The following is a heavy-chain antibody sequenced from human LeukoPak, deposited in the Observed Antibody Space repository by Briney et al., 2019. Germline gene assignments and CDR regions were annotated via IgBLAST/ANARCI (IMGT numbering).Heavy chain of an antibody. J-gene: IGHJ3*02. V-gene: IGHV4-4*07. CDR3: ARERELLHGDAFDI. Sequence: PSETLSLTCTVSGGSISSYYWSWIRQPAGKGLEWLGRIYSTGNTNYNPSLKSRVTMSLDTSKNQFSLQLTSVTAADTAVYYCARERELLHGDAFDIWGQGTMVTVSS. CDR2: IYSTGNT. CDR1: GGSISSYY. D-gene: IGHD1-26*01.